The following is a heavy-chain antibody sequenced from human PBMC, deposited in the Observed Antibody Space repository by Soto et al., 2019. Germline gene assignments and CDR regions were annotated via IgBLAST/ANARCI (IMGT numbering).Heavy chain of an antibody. CDR2: INHSGST. CDR1: GGSFSGYY. D-gene: IGHD3-9*01. J-gene: IGHJ5*02. V-gene: IGHV4-34*01. CDR3: ARGKGVLRYFDWLNPNWFDP. Sequence: QVQLQQWGAGLLKPSETLSLTCAVYGGSFSGYYWSWIRQPPGKGLEWIGEINHSGSTNYNPPLKSRVTISVDKSKNQFSLKLSSVTAADTAVYYCARGKGVLRYFDWLNPNWFDPWGQGTLVTVSS.